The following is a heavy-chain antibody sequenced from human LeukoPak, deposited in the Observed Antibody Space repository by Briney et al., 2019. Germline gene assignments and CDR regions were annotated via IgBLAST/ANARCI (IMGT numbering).Heavy chain of an antibody. Sequence: RASVKVSCKTSGYTFAGYYIHWVRQAPGQGLEWMGWINPNSGGTNYAQKFQGRVTMTRDTSISTAYMELSRLRSDDTAVYYCARVFVAVAANQFDYWGQGTLVTVSS. CDR1: GYTFAGYY. V-gene: IGHV1-2*02. CDR2: INPNSGGT. CDR3: ARVFVAVAANQFDY. J-gene: IGHJ4*02. D-gene: IGHD6-19*01.